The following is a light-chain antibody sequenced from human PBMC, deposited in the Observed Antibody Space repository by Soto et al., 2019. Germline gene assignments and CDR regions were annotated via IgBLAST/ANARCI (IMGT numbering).Light chain of an antibody. V-gene: IGLV2-8*01. CDR2: EVS. Sequence: QSALTQPPSASGSPGQSVTISCTGTSSDVGGYNYVSWYQQHPGKAPKLMIYEVSKRPLGVPDRFSGSKSGNTASLTVSGLQAEDEADYYCSSYAGSNNFPYVFGTGTKVTVL. CDR1: SSDVGGYNY. J-gene: IGLJ1*01. CDR3: SSYAGSNNFPYV.